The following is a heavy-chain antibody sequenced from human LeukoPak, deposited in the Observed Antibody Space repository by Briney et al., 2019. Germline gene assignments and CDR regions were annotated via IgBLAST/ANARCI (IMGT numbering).Heavy chain of an antibody. J-gene: IGHJ4*02. CDR2: IKPDGSFT. CDR1: GFTFSSYW. CDR3: ATYVTMTLDY. D-gene: IGHD3-10*02. V-gene: IGHV3-74*01. Sequence: PGGSLRLSCAASGFTFSSYWMYWVRQVPGKGLVWVSRIKPDGSFTAHADSVKGRFTISRDNAKNTLYLQMNSLRAEDTAVYYCATYVTMTLDYWGQGTLVTVSS.